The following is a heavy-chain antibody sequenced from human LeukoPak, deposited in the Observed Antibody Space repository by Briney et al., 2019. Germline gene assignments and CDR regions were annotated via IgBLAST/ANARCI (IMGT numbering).Heavy chain of an antibody. J-gene: IGHJ3*02. D-gene: IGHD6-13*01. CDR2: IYTSGST. CDR3: ARRRSSWYEEHDAFDI. CDR1: GGSISSYY. Sequence: SETLSLTCTVSGGSISSYYWSWIRQPAGKGLEWIGRIYTSGSTNYNPSLKSRVTMSVDTSKNQFSLKLSSVTAADTAVYYCARRRSSWYEEHDAFDIWGQGTMVTVSS. V-gene: IGHV4-4*07.